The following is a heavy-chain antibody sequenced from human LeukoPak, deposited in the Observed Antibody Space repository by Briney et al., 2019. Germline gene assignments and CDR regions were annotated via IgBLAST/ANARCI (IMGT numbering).Heavy chain of an antibody. CDR3: ARYCGGDCYGMDV. J-gene: IGHJ6*02. CDR1: GFTFSSYW. D-gene: IGHD2-21*01. V-gene: IGHV3-7*01. CDR2: IKQDGSEK. Sequence: GGSLRLSCVASGFTFSSYWMSWVRQAPGKGLEWVANIKQDGSEKHYVDSVKGRFTISRDNAKNSLYLQMNSRRAEDTAVYYCARYCGGDCYGMDVWGQGTTVTVSS.